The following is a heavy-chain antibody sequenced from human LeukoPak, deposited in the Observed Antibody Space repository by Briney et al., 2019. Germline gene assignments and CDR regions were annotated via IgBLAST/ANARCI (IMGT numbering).Heavy chain of an antibody. CDR2: IYYSGST. D-gene: IGHD3-22*01. Sequence: SETLSLTCTVSGGSISGYYWSWIWQPPGKGLEWIGYIYYSGSTNYSPSLNSRVTMSVDTSKNQFSLKLTSVTAADTAVYHCARGPRYYDSIGYYHYYFDFWGQGTLGTVSS. J-gene: IGHJ4*02. CDR1: GGSISGYY. V-gene: IGHV4-59*01. CDR3: ARGPRYYDSIGYYHYYFDF.